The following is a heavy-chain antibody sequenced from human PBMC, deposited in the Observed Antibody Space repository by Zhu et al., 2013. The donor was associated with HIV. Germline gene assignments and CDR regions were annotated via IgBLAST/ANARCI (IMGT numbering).Heavy chain of an antibody. J-gene: IGHJ3*02. V-gene: IGHV4-38-2*01. D-gene: IGHD3-10*01. CDR2: LLYGGT. Sequence: QVQLQESGPGVVKPSETLSLTCAVSGYSLTSGYYWGWDPAVPRGGPGVGWQYLLYGGTYYNPSLTGRVTLSVDTSKNQFSLKLRSVTAADTAVYYCARYYRVRGYDVFDIWGQGTMVTVSS. CDR1: GYSLTSGYY. CDR3: ARYYRVRGYDVFDI.